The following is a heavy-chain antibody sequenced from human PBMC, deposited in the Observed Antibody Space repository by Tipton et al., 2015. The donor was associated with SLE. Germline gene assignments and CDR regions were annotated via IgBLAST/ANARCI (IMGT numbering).Heavy chain of an antibody. CDR1: GGSISSGGYY. D-gene: IGHD5-12*01. J-gene: IGHJ4*02. V-gene: IGHV4-31*03. Sequence: TLSLTCTVSGGSISSGGYYWSWIRQHPGKGLEWIGYIYYSGSTYYNPSLKSRVTISIDTSKNQFSLKLSSVTAADTAVYYCASRSGYDSGPAVAKGEFDYWGQGTLVTVSS. CDR2: IYYSGST. CDR3: ASRSGYDSGPAVAKGEFDY.